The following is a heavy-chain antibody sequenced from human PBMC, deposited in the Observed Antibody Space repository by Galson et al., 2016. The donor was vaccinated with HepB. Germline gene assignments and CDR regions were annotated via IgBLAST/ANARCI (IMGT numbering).Heavy chain of an antibody. D-gene: IGHD3-9*01. Sequence: TLSLTCTVSGVSITFGGYYWSWIRQQPGKGLEYIGYIYYNGNTHSNPSLKSRLTISVDTSKNQSSLKLSSVTAADTAMYYCAREDDNNGWFDHWGQGTLVTVSS. V-gene: IGHV4-31*03. CDR3: AREDDNNGWFDH. J-gene: IGHJ5*02. CDR2: IYYNGNT. CDR1: GVSITFGGYY.